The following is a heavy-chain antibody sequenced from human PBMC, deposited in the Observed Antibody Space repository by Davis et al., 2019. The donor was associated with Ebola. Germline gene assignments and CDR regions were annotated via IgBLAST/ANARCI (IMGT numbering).Heavy chain of an antibody. CDR3: ARDRNIRYFDY. CDR2: IWYDGSNK. CDR1: GFAFGDYA. V-gene: IGHV3-33*01. Sequence: GESLKISCTASGFAFGDYAMSWFRQAPGKGLEWVAIIWYDGSNKYYADSVKGRFTISRDNSKNTLYLQMNSLRAEDTAVYYCARDRNIRYFDYWGQGTLVTVSS. J-gene: IGHJ4*02. D-gene: IGHD2/OR15-2a*01.